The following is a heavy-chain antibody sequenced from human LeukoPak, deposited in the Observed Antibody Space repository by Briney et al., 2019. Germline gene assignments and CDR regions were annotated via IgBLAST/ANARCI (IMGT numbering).Heavy chain of an antibody. CDR2: IRYDGSNK. Sequence: GGSLRLSCAASGFTFSSYGMHWVRQAPGKGLEWVAFIRYDGSNKYYADSVKGRFTISRDNSKNTLYLQMNSLRAEDTAVYYCAKVWYYYDSSGLFDYWGQGTLVTVSP. D-gene: IGHD3-22*01. V-gene: IGHV3-30*02. CDR3: AKVWYYYDSSGLFDY. J-gene: IGHJ4*02. CDR1: GFTFSSYG.